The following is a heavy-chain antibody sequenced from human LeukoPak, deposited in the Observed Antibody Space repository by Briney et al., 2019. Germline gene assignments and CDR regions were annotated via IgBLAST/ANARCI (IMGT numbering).Heavy chain of an antibody. CDR2: ISSSGSTI. D-gene: IGHD3-10*01. V-gene: IGHV3-11*01. CDR3: AKEGPYYGSGAFTYYFDF. J-gene: IGHJ4*02. CDR1: GFTFSDYY. Sequence: GGSLRLSCAASGFTFSDYYMSWIRQAPGKGLEWVSYISSSGSTIYYADSVKGRFTISRDNAKNSLYLQMNSLRAEDTAVYYCAKEGPYYGSGAFTYYFDFWGQGTLVTVSS.